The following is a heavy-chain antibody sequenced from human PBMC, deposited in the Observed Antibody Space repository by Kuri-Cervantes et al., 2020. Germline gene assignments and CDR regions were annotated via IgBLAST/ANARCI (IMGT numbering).Heavy chain of an antibody. V-gene: IGHV1-2*02. CDR1: GYTFTGYY. J-gene: IGHJ6*02. Sequence: ASVKVSCKASGYTFTGYYMHWVRQAPGQGLEWMGWINPNSGGTNYAQKFQGRVTMTRDTSISTAYMELSRLRSDDTAVYYCAREGGYCSSTSCYWILRDYYYSMDVWGQGTTVTVSS. CDR3: AREGGYCSSTSCYWILRDYYYSMDV. CDR2: INPNSGGT. D-gene: IGHD2-2*01.